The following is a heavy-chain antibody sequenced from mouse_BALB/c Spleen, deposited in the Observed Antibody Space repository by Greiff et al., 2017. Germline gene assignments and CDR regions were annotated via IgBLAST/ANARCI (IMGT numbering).Heavy chain of an antibody. CDR2: INPGSGGT. CDR1: GYAFTNYL. J-gene: IGHJ2*01. CDR3: ARSGDYGYFDY. V-gene: IGHV1-54*01. D-gene: IGHD1-1*01. Sequence: VQLQQSGAELVRPGTSVKVSCKASGYAFTNYLIEWVKQRPGQGLEWIGVINPGSGGTNYNEKFKGKATLTADKSSSTAYMQLSSLTSDDSAVYFCARSGDYGYFDYWGQGTTLTVSS.